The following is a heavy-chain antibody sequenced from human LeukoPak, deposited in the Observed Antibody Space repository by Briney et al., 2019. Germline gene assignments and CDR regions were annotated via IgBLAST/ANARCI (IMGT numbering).Heavy chain of an antibody. CDR2: IYTSGST. CDR3: ARDRWSSSWASDAFDI. CDR1: GGSISSYY. J-gene: IGHJ3*02. D-gene: IGHD6-13*01. V-gene: IGHV4-4*07. Sequence: SETLSLTCTVSGGSISSYYWSWIRQPAGKGLEWIGHIYTSGSTNYNPSLKSRVTMSVDTSKNQFSLKLSSVTAADTAVYYCARDRWSSSWASDAFDIWGQGTMVTVSS.